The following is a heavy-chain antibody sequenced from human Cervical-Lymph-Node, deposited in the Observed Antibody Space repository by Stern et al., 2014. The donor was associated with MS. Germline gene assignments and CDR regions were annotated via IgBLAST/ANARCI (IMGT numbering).Heavy chain of an antibody. CDR3: AAPDKYYYDSSGYYNPLFDY. J-gene: IGHJ4*02. CDR1: GFTFTSSA. V-gene: IGHV1-58*01. CDR2: IDVGSGNT. Sequence: QLVQSGPEVKKPGTSVKVSCKASGFTFTSSAVQWVRQARGQRLEWIGWIDVGSGNTSYAQKFEERVTISRDMSTSTAYMELSSLRSEDTAVYYCAAPDKYYYDSSGYYNPLFDYWGQGTLVTVSS. D-gene: IGHD3-22*01.